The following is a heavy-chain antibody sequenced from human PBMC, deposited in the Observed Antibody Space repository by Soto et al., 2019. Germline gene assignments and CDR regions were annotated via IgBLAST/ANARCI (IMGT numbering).Heavy chain of an antibody. CDR3: ARGGDYYDSSGYSYFDY. Sequence: QVQLVESGGGVVQPGRSLRLSCAASGFTFSSYGMHWVRQAPGKGLEWVAVIWYDGSNKYYADSVKGRFTISRDNSKNTLYLQRNSLRDEDTAVYYCARGGDYYDSSGYSYFDYWGHGTLVTVSS. CDR1: GFTFSSYG. CDR2: IWYDGSNK. D-gene: IGHD3-22*01. J-gene: IGHJ4*01. V-gene: IGHV3-33*01.